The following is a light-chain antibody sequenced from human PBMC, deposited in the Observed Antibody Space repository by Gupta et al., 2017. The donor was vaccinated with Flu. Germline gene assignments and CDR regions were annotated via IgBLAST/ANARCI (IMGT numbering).Light chain of an antibody. J-gene: IGKJ5*01. Sequence: DIQLTQSPSSLSAAVGDRATITCRATQNIDESLNWYQQRPGQSPTPLIYHASTLGSGVPSRFSGSGSGTDFTLSIDKLHPEDFATYHCQQTVISPFTFGQGT. CDR1: QNIDES. CDR2: HAS. CDR3: QQTVISPFT. V-gene: IGKV1-39*01.